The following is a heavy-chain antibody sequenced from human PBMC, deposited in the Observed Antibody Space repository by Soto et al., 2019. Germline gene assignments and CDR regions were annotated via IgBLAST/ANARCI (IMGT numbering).Heavy chain of an antibody. CDR2: ISAYNGNT. CDR3: ARPSSGWRDSGAFDI. V-gene: IGHV1-18*01. Sequence: GASVKVSCKASGYTFTSYGISWVRQAPGQGLEWMGWISAYNGNTNYAQKLQGRVTMTTDTSTSTAYMELRSLRSDDTAVYYCARPSSGWRDSGAFDIWGQGTMVTVSS. D-gene: IGHD6-19*01. CDR1: GYTFTSYG. J-gene: IGHJ3*02.